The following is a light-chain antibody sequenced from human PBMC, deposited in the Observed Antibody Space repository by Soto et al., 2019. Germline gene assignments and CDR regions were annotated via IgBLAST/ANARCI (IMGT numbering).Light chain of an antibody. V-gene: IGLV1-51*01. Sequence: QSVLTQPPSASGTPGQRVSISCSGSSSNIGSNAVHWYQQLPGTAPKLLIYDNNKRPSGIPDRFSGSKSGTSGTLDITGLQTGDEADYYCATWDGSLPGEVFGGGTKLTVL. J-gene: IGLJ2*01. CDR1: SSNIGSNA. CDR3: ATWDGSLPGEV. CDR2: DNN.